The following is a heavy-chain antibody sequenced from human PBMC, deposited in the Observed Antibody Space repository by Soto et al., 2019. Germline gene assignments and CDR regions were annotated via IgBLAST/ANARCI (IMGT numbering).Heavy chain of an antibody. V-gene: IGHV4-59*08. CDR2: IYYSVST. D-gene: IGHD3-16*02. J-gene: IGHJ3*01. Sequence: SQPLSLTCTVSGASMNNYYWTWIRKHTGKGLEWIGYIYYSVSTIYNPSLKSRVAISVDTSRNQFSLRLSSVTAADTAVYYCANLFMITFGGVIGPNDELDVWVQGIMVTGSS. CDR1: GASMNNYY. CDR3: ANLFMITFGGVIGPNDELDV.